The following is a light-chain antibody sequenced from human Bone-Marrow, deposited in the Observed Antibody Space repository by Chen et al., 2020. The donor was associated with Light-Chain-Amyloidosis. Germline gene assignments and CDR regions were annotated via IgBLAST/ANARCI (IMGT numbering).Light chain of an antibody. V-gene: IGLV3-25*03. Sequence: SSELTQPPSVSVSPGQTASISCSGHVLPKQYVYWYQQTPGQAPVVVLYRNTERPSGIPERFSGSSPGSTVTLTIRGVQAEDEADYYCQSTNSRDTSYFFGGGTKVTVL. CDR2: RNT. J-gene: IGLJ1*01. CDR3: QSTNSRDTSYF. CDR1: VLPKQY.